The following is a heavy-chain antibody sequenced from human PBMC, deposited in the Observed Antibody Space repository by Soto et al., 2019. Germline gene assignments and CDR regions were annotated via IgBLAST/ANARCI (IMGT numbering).Heavy chain of an antibody. CDR2: ISSGGTYL. Sequence: EVQLVESGGGLVKPGGSLRLSCAASGFTFHSYNMNWVRQAPGKGLEWVSAISSGGTYLYYADSLKGRFTISRDNAKNSLFLQMDSLRAEDTAVYDGAREKWFGEAGFDDWGQGTLVTVSS. CDR3: AREKWFGEAGFDD. J-gene: IGHJ4*02. D-gene: IGHD3-10*01. CDR1: GFTFHSYN. V-gene: IGHV3-21*01.